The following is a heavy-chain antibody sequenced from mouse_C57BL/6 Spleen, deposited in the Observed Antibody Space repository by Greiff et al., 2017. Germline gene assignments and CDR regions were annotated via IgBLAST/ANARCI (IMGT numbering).Heavy chain of an antibody. V-gene: IGHV1-69*01. Sequence: QVQLQQSGAELVMPGASVKLSCKASGYTFTSYWMTWVKQRPGQGLEWIGELDPSGSYTNYNQKFKGKSTLTVDKSSSTAYMQLSSLTSEDSAVYYCARSVLRYFDYWGQGTTLTVSS. CDR2: LDPSGSYT. J-gene: IGHJ2*01. CDR1: GYTFTSYW. D-gene: IGHD1-1*01. CDR3: ARSVLRYFDY.